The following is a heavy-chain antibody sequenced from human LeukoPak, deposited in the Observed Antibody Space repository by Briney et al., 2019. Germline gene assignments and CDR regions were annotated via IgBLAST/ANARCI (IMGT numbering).Heavy chain of an antibody. CDR2: IWYDGSNK. J-gene: IGHJ4*02. Sequence: QPGGSLRLSCAASGFTFSSYGMHWVRQAPGKGLEWVAVIWYDGSNKYYADSVKGRFTISRDNAKNSLYLQMNSLRVEDTAVYYCARDLIQLWSKDQWGQGTLVTVSS. CDR1: GFTFSSYG. CDR3: ARDLIQLWSKDQ. V-gene: IGHV3-33*01. D-gene: IGHD5-18*01.